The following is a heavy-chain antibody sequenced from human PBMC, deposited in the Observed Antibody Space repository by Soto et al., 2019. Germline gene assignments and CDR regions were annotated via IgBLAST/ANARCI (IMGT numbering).Heavy chain of an antibody. Sequence: ASVKVSCKASGYTFTSYYMHWVRQAPGQGLEWMGIINPSGGSTSYAQKFQGRVTMTRDTSTSTVYMELSSLRSEDTAVYYCARGGSYYDSSGYYYFDYWGQGTLVTVSS. V-gene: IGHV1-46*01. CDR1: GYTFTSYY. CDR2: INPSGGST. CDR3: ARGGSYYDSSGYYYFDY. D-gene: IGHD3-22*01. J-gene: IGHJ4*02.